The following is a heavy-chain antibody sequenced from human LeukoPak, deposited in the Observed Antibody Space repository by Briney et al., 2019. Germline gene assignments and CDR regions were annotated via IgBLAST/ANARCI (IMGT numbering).Heavy chain of an antibody. CDR2: ISSSSSYT. Sequence: GGSLRLSCAASGFTFSDYYMSWIRQAPGKGLEWVSYISSSSSYTNYADSVKGRFTISRDNAKNSPYLQMNSLRAEDTAVYYCASRTGMMFDYWGQGTLVTVSS. CDR1: GFTFSDYY. V-gene: IGHV3-11*06. J-gene: IGHJ4*02. D-gene: IGHD1-1*01. CDR3: ASRTGMMFDY.